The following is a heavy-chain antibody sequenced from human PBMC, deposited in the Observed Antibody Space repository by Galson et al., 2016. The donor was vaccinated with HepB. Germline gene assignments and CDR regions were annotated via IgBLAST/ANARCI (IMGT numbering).Heavy chain of an antibody. Sequence: LRLSCAASGFSFSSNAMHWVRQAPGKGLECGSAITSNGGNTYYADSVNGSFTISRDNSKNTLYLQMPSLRAEETAGYYCVNRGSSGWYDYWGQGTLVTVSS. J-gene: IGHJ4*02. D-gene: IGHD6-19*01. CDR3: VNRGSSGWYDY. CDR2: ITSNGGNT. V-gene: IGHV3-64D*06. CDR1: GFSFSSNA.